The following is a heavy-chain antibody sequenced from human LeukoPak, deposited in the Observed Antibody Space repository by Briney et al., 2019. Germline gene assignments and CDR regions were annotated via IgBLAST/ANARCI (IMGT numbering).Heavy chain of an antibody. J-gene: IGHJ4*02. V-gene: IGHV4-4*07. CDR1: GGSIGSYY. D-gene: IGHD6-19*01. CDR2: IYISGST. Sequence: SETLSLTCTVSGGSIGSYYWSWIRQPAGKGLEWIGRIYISGSTNYNPSLKSRVTMSVDTSKNQFSLKLSSVTAADTAVYYCARGGPYSSDMYYFDYWGQGTLVTVSS. CDR3: ARGGPYSSDMYYFDY.